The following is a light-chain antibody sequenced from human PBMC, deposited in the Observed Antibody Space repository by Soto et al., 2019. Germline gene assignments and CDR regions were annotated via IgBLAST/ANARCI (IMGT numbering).Light chain of an antibody. CDR2: EDN. Sequence: NFMLTQPHSVSESPGKTVTISCTGSSGSIATNYVQWYQQRPGSAPTTVIYEDNQRPSGVPDRFSGSIDSSSNSASLTISGLKTEDEADYYGQSYDRSNQVVFGGGTKLTVL. J-gene: IGLJ2*01. CDR3: QSYDRSNQVV. CDR1: SGSIATNY. V-gene: IGLV6-57*02.